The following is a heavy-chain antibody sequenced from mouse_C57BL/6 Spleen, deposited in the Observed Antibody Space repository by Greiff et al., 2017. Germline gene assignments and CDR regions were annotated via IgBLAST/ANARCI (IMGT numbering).Heavy chain of an antibody. CDR2: IYPGSGST. CDR1: GYTFTSYW. CDR3: ARWFYAMDY. D-gene: IGHD2-2*01. V-gene: IGHV1-55*01. Sequence: QVHVKQPGAELVKPGASVKMSCKASGYTFTSYWITWVKQRPGQGLEWIGDIYPGSGSTNYNEKFKSKATLTVDTSSSTAYMQLSSLTSEDSAVYYCARWFYAMDYWGQGTSVTVSS. J-gene: IGHJ4*01.